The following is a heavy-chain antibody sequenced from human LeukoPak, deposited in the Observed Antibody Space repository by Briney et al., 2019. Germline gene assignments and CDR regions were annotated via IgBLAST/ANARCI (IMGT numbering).Heavy chain of an antibody. CDR3: ASRITMVRGVLTRFDY. CDR1: GGSISSGGYS. D-gene: IGHD3-10*01. Sequence: PSETLSLTCAVSGGSISSGGYSWSWIRQPPGKGLEWIGDIYHSGSTYYNPSLKSRVTISVDRSKNRFSLKLSSVTAADTAVYYCASRITMVRGVLTRFDYWGQGTLVTVSS. J-gene: IGHJ4*02. V-gene: IGHV4-30-2*01. CDR2: IYHSGST.